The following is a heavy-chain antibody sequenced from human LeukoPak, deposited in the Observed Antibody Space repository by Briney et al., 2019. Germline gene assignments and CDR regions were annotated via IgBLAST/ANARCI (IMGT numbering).Heavy chain of an antibody. V-gene: IGHV5-51*01. CDR3: ARQIDFSTSSEVY. D-gene: IGHD6-6*01. CDR2: IYPGDSDT. J-gene: IGHJ4*02. CDR1: GYSFTSYW. Sequence: GESLKISCKGSGYSFTSYWIGWVRQPPGKGLEWMGIIYPGDSDTKYSPSFQGLVTISADKSISTAYLLWTSLKASDTAMYYCARQIDFSTSSEVYWGQGTLVTVSS.